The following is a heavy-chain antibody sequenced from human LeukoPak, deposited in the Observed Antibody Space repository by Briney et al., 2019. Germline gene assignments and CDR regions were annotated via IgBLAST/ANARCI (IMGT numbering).Heavy chain of an antibody. D-gene: IGHD6-13*01. V-gene: IGHV3-48*01. CDR1: GFTFSSYG. CDR3: ARGERYSSSWYGAFDI. CDR2: ISSSSGTI. Sequence: GGSLRLSCAASGFTFSSYGMNWVRQAPGKGLVWLSYISSSSGTIYYADSVKGRFTISRDNAKNSLYLQMNSLRAEDTAVYYCARGERYSSSWYGAFDIWGQGTMVTVSS. J-gene: IGHJ3*02.